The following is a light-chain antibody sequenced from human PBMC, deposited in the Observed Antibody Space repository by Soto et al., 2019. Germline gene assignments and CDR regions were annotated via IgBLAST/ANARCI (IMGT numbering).Light chain of an antibody. CDR3: QQYYSTPRWT. CDR2: WAS. J-gene: IGKJ1*01. Sequence: DIVMTQAPDSLAVSLGERVTINCKSSQSVLYSPNNKNYLAWYQQKPGQPPKLLIHWASTRESGVPDRFSGSVSGTDFTLTISSLQAEDVAVYYCQQYYSTPRWTFGQGTKVDIK. V-gene: IGKV4-1*01. CDR1: QSVLYSPNNKNY.